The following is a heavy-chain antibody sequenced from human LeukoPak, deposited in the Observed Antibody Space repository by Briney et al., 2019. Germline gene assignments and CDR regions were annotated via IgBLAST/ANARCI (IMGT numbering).Heavy chain of an antibody. D-gene: IGHD1-20*01. V-gene: IGHV3-74*01. CDR2: INSDGSST. CDR3: AIDFNWNQLDY. J-gene: IGHJ4*02. CDR1: GFTFSSYW. Sequence: GGSLRLSCAASGFTFSSYWMHWVRQAPGKGLVWVSRINSDGSSTSYADSVKGRFTFSRDNAKNTLYLQMNSLRAEDTAVYYCAIDFNWNQLDYWGQGTLVTVSS.